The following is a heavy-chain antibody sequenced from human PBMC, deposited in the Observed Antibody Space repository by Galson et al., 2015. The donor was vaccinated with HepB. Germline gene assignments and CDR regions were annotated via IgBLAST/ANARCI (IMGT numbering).Heavy chain of an antibody. CDR2: ISSSSGIR. CDR3: VFLRGNDLKPLDY. CDR1: TFIFSTYS. Sequence: SLRLSCAASTFIFSTYSMNWVRQAPGKGLEWLSYISSSSGIRYYADSVKGRFTISRDNAKNSLYLQMNSLRANDTAVYYCVFLRGNDLKPLDYWGQGILVTVSS. V-gene: IGHV3-48*04. D-gene: IGHD5-12*01. J-gene: IGHJ4*02.